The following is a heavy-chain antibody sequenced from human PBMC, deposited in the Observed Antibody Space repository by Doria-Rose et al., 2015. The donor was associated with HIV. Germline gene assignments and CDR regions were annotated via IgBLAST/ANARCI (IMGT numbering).Heavy chain of an antibody. J-gene: IGHJ6*03. Sequence: QVQLQESGPGLVKPAETLSLTCTVSGGSISSYYWNWIRQPPGKGLEWIGYIYSSGSTHTNPPPKGRVPISKATPKTQFPLKLSSGTAAGTAVYYCARFRPSRGIYYSLDVWGKGTTVTVSS. CDR2: IYSSGST. CDR1: GGSISSYY. CDR3: ARFRPSRGIYYSLDV. D-gene: IGHD3-10*01. V-gene: IGHV4-4*09.